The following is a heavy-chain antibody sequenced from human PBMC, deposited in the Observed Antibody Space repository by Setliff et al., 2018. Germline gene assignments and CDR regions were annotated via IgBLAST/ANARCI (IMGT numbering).Heavy chain of an antibody. J-gene: IGHJ5*02. V-gene: IGHV1-69*05. Sequence: SVKVSCKASGDSFNNYAISWVRQAPGQGLGWMGGIIPMFGTPAYAQKFQDRVTITTDESTSTAYMELDGLRSEDTAVYYCARSPAVLGIVYLDPWGQGTLVTVS. D-gene: IGHD2-15*01. CDR3: ARSPAVLGIVYLDP. CDR1: GDSFNNYA. CDR2: IIPMFGTP.